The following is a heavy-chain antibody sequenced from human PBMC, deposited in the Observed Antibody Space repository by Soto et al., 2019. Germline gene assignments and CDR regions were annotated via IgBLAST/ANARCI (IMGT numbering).Heavy chain of an antibody. D-gene: IGHD3-3*01. V-gene: IGHV4-59*01. CDR2: IYYSGST. Sequence: SETLSLTCTVSGGSISSYYWSWIRQPPGKGLEWIGYIYYSGSTNYNPSLKGRVTISVGTSKNQFSLKLSSVTAADTAVYYCARGPSLEYYYYGMDVWGQGTTVTVSS. CDR3: ARGPSLEYYYYGMDV. CDR1: GGSISSYY. J-gene: IGHJ6*02.